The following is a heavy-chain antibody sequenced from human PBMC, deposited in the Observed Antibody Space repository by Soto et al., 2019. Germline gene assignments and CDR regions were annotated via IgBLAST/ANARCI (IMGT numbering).Heavy chain of an antibody. CDR1: GGSISSGDYY. CDR3: AREGQMTTAPFDY. J-gene: IGHJ4*02. V-gene: IGHV4-30-4*01. Sequence: SETLSLTCTVSGGSISSGDYYWSWIRQPPGKGLEWIGYIYYSGSTYYNPSLKSRVTIPVDTSKNQFSLKLSSVTAADTAVYYCAREGQMTTAPFDYWGQGTLVTVSS. D-gene: IGHD4-17*01. CDR2: IYYSGST.